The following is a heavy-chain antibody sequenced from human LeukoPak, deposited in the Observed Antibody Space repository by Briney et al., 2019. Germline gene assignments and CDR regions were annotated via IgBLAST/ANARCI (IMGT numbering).Heavy chain of an antibody. Sequence: SETLSLTCAVYGGSFSGYYWSWIRQPPGKGLEWIGEINHSGSTNYNPSLKGRVTISVDTSKNQFSLKLSSVTAADTAVYYCARGSGSCDYWGQGTLVTVSS. V-gene: IGHV4-34*01. CDR3: ARGSGSCDY. J-gene: IGHJ4*02. CDR1: GGSFSGYY. D-gene: IGHD1-26*01. CDR2: INHSGST.